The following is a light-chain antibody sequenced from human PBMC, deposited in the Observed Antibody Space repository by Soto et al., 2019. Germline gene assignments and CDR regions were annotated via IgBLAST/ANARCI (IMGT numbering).Light chain of an antibody. CDR1: QSLSSN. Sequence: TVMTQSPVTFSVSPGETVTLTCRASQSLSSNLAWYQKKPGKAPRLLIYSASTWPAGTPSRFSGSGSGTDFSLTISSLQSEDFAVYYCQQHSNFPPAFGQGTKVDLK. CDR3: QQHSNFPPA. V-gene: IGKV3-15*01. J-gene: IGKJ1*01. CDR2: SAS.